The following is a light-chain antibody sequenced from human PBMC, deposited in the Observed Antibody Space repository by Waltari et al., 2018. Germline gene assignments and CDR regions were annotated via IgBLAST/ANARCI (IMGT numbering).Light chain of an antibody. V-gene: IGLV2-23*02. J-gene: IGLJ2*01. CDR3: CSYTGGSIPVI. CDR1: NSDVGKYKL. Sequence: QSALTQPASVSGSPGQSITISCTGTNSDVGKYKLVSWYQQHPGKAPKLMIYEVSKRPSGISYRFSGSKSGYTASLTISGLQAEDEAEYYCCSYTGGSIPVIFGGGTKLTVL. CDR2: EVS.